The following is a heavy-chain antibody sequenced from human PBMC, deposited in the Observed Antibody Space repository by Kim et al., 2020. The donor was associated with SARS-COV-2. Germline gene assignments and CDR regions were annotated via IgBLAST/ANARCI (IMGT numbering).Heavy chain of an antibody. V-gene: IGHV3-33*01. D-gene: IGHD3-22*01. CDR3: ARDEVVMGYYYGMDV. CDR1: GFTFSSYG. J-gene: IGHJ6*02. CDR2: IWYDGSNK. Sequence: RSLCSACAASGFTFSSYGMHWVRQAPGKGLEWVAVIWYDGSNKYYADSVKGRFTISRDNSKNTLYLQMNSLRAEDTAVYYCARDEVVMGYYYGMDVWGQGTKVTV.